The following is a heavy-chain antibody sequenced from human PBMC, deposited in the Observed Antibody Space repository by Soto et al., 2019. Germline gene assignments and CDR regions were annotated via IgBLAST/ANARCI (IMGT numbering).Heavy chain of an antibody. CDR2: INPNSGGT. J-gene: IGHJ4*02. V-gene: IGHV1-2*02. CDR1: GYTFTGYY. CDR3: ARVDWVGYYDSSGYYYDY. Sequence: XSVKVSCRASGYTFTGYYMHWVRQAPGQGLEWMGWINPNSGGTNYAQKFQGRVTMTRDTSISTAYMELSRLRSDDTAVYYCARVDWVGYYDSSGYYYDYWGQGTLVTVSS. D-gene: IGHD3-22*01.